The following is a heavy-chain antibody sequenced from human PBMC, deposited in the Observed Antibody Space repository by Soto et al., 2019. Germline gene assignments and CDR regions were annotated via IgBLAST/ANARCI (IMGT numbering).Heavy chain of an antibody. Sequence: EVHLLEFGGGLVQPGVSLRLSCAASGFTFTNYAMNWVRQAPGKGLEWVSGITGGGGRTFYADSVTGRFTISRDNSKNPVYLQMTIVRADDTAVYYCAKEYSSVSRGSFDYWGQGALVTVSS. CDR1: GFTFTNYA. CDR3: AKEYSSVSRGSFDY. J-gene: IGHJ4*02. D-gene: IGHD5-18*01. CDR2: ITGGGGRT. V-gene: IGHV3-23*01.